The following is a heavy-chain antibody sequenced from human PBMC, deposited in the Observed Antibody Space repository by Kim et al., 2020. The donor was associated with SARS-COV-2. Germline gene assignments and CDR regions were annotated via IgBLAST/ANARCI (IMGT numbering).Heavy chain of an antibody. D-gene: IGHD4-17*01. V-gene: IGHV4-34*01. Sequence: TPSLKCRVTIAVDTSKHQFSLKLSSVTAADTAVYYCARGYGDYASNWFDPWGQGTLVTVSS. CDR3: ARGYGDYASNWFDP. J-gene: IGHJ5*02.